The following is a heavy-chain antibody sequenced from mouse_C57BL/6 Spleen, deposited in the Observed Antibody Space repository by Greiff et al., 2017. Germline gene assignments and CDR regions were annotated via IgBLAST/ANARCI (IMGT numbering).Heavy chain of an antibody. V-gene: IGHV1-54*01. CDR2: NNPGSGGT. Sequence: QVQLQQSGAELVRPGTSVKVSCKASGYAFTNYLIEWVKQRPGQGLEWIGVNNPGSGGTNYNEKLKGKATLTVDKSSSTAYMKLSSLTAEASAVYYGATWDDCYTFAMCCRGQAPTVT. CDR1: GYAFTNYL. D-gene: IGHD2-4*01. CDR3: ATWDDCYTFAMCC. J-gene: IGHJ4*01.